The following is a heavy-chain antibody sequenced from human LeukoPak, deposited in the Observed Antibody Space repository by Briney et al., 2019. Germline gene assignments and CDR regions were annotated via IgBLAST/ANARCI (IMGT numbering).Heavy chain of an antibody. V-gene: IGHV3-7*01. CDR3: AEVGKNGWDFDH. Sequence: PGGSLRLSCAASGFTFSAYWMTWVRQAPGKGLAWVANIIEDGNLKYYVDSVKGRFTISRDNTKNSLYLQMKSLRADDTAVYYCAEVGKNGWDFDHWGQGTLVTVSS. CDR2: IIEDGNLK. D-gene: IGHD1-26*01. J-gene: IGHJ4*02. CDR1: GFTFSAYW.